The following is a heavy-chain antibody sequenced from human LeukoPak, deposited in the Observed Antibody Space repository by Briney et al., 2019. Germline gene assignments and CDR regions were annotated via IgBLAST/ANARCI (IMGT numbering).Heavy chain of an antibody. J-gene: IGHJ5*02. CDR1: GYTFTGYY. CDR3: ARSPITIFGVVIPLTWFDP. CDR2: INPNSGGT. Sequence: ASVKVSCKASGYTFTGYYMHWVRQAPGQGLEWMGWINPNSGGTNYAQKFQGRVTMTRDTSIRTAYMELSRLRSDDTAVYYCARSPITIFGVVIPLTWFDPWGQGTLVTVSS. V-gene: IGHV1-2*02. D-gene: IGHD3-3*01.